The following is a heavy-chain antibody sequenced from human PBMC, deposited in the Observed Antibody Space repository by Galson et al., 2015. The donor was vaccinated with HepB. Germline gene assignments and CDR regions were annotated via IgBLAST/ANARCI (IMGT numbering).Heavy chain of an antibody. J-gene: IGHJ6*02. CDR3: ARGDTVTTDPRAEGDYYYYGMDV. D-gene: IGHD4-17*01. Sequence: SVKVSCKASGGTFSSYAISWVRQAPGQGLEWMGGIIPIFGTANYAQKFQGRVTITADESTSTAYMELSSLRSEDTAVYYCARGDTVTTDPRAEGDYYYYGMDVWGQGTTVTVSS. V-gene: IGHV1-69*13. CDR1: GGTFSSYA. CDR2: IIPIFGTA.